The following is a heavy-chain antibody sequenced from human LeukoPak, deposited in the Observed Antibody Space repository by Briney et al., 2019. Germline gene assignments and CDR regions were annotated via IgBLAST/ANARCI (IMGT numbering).Heavy chain of an antibody. CDR1: GGPNSSSSYY. CDR3: ARRPSETTSSSNNWFDP. Sequence: SETLSLTCTVCGGPNSSSSYYWGWIRQPPGKGLEWVGTIYYSGNTYYNPSLKSRVTISVDTSKNQFSLKLSSVTAAETAVYYGARRPSETTSSSNNWFDPWGQGTLVTVSS. D-gene: IGHD6-6*01. V-gene: IGHV4-39*01. CDR2: IYYSGNT. J-gene: IGHJ5*02.